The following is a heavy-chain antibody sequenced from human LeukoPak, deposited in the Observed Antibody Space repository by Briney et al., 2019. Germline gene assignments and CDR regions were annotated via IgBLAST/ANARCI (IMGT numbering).Heavy chain of an antibody. V-gene: IGHV3-23*01. J-gene: IGHJ4*02. CDR3: ARGSSASCYSNCDY. CDR2: ICGTGGGT. CDR1: GFTFGSYA. D-gene: IGHD2-2*01. Sequence: GGSLRLSCAASGFTFGSYAMSWVRQAPGKGLEWVSVICGTGGGTYYADSVKGRFTISRDNSKNTLYLQMNSLRAEDTAVYYCARGSSASCYSNCDYWSQGTLVTVSS.